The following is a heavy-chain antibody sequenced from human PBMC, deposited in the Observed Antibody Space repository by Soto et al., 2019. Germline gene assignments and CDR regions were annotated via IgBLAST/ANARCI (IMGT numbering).Heavy chain of an antibody. J-gene: IGHJ4*02. CDR1: GGSISSGGYY. Sequence: QVQLQESGPGLVKPSQTLSLTCTVSGGSISSGGYYWSWIRQHPGKGLEWIGYIYYSGSTYYNPSLQLRVTISVDTSKNQFSLQLSSVTAADTAVYYCARGKDYYDSSGYYFDYWCQGTLVTVSS. CDR3: ARGKDYYDSSGYYFDY. CDR2: IYYSGST. D-gene: IGHD3-22*01. V-gene: IGHV4-31*03.